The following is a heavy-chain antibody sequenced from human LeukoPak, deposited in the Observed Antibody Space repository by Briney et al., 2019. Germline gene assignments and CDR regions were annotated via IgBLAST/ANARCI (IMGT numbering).Heavy chain of an antibody. CDR2: INPNSDGT. Sequence: GASVKVSCKASGYTFTGYYMHWVRQAPGQGLEWMGWINPNSDGTNYAQKFQGRVTMTRDTSISTAYMELSRLRSDDTAVYYCARDQGVPYYFDYWGQGTLVTVSS. V-gene: IGHV1-2*02. D-gene: IGHD3-10*01. CDR3: ARDQGVPYYFDY. CDR1: GYTFTGYY. J-gene: IGHJ4*02.